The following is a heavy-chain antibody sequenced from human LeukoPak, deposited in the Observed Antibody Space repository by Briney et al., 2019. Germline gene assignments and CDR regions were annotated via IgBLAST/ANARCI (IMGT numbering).Heavy chain of an antibody. CDR2: IYYSGST. J-gene: IGHJ4*02. Sequence: SETLSLTCTVSGGSISSGSYYWGWIRQPPGKGLEWIGSIYYSGSTYYNPSHKSRITVSLDTSKNQFSLKLSSVTAADTAVYYCARDKTFEVVNFFDYWGQGTLVTVSS. CDR1: GGSISSGSYY. V-gene: IGHV4-39*07. D-gene: IGHD3-3*01. CDR3: ARDKTFEVVNFFDY.